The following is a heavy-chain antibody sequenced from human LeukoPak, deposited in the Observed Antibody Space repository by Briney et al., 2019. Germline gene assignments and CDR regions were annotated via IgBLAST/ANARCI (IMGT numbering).Heavy chain of an antibody. D-gene: IGHD6-13*01. CDR2: IYHSGST. J-gene: IGHJ3*02. V-gene: IGHV4-30-2*01. Sequence: SQTLSLTCTVSGGSISSGGYYWSWIRQPPGKGLEWIGYIYHSGSTYYNPSLKSRVTISVDRSKNQFSLKLSSVTAADTAVYYCARGSWDDALDIWGQGTMVTVSS. CDR1: GGSISSGGYY. CDR3: ARGSWDDALDI.